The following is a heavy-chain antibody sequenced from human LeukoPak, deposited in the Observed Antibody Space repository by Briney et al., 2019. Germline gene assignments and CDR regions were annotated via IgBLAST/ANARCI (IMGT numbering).Heavy chain of an antibody. CDR1: GFTFSSNW. V-gene: IGHV3-7*01. CDR2: IKPDGGEK. CDR3: AKNSLSSRLRYFDY. D-gene: IGHD4-17*01. J-gene: IGHJ4*02. Sequence: GGSLRLSCAASGFTFSSNWMSWVRQAPGKGLEWVANIKPDGGEKYYVDSVKGRFTISRDNSKNTLFLQMNSLRTEDTAVYYCAKNSLSSRLRYFDYWGQGTLVTVSS.